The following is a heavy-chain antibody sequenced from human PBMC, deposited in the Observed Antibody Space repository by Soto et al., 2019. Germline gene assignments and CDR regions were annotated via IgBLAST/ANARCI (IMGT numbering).Heavy chain of an antibody. Sequence: PSETLCLTGAVSGYCISSGYFWGWIRQPPGKGLEWIASVFYDGSTYYNPSLRSRVTISIDTSKNQFSLNLSSVTAADTAVYYCARDSSGLDPWGQGTLVTVSS. CDR1: GYCISSGYF. V-gene: IGHV4-38-2*02. J-gene: IGHJ5*02. CDR2: VFYDGST. CDR3: ARDSSGLDP. D-gene: IGHD6-19*01.